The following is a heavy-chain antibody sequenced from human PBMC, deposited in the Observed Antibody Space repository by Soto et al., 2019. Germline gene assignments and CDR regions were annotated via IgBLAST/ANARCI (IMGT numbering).Heavy chain of an antibody. D-gene: IGHD2-21*01. CDR2: IKSRTDGGTT. CDR1: GFTFSNAW. V-gene: IGHV3-15*01. Sequence: EVQLVDSGGGLVQPGGSLRLSCAASGFTFSNAWMSWVRQAPGKGLEWVGSIKSRTDGGTTYYAAPVEGRFTISRDDSKNTLYLQMNDLKTEDTVVYYCTTNCTIHKYFDHWGQGTLVTVSS. CDR3: TTNCTIHKYFDH. J-gene: IGHJ4*02.